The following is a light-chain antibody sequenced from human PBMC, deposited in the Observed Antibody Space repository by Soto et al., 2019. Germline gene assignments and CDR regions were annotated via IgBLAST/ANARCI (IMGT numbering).Light chain of an antibody. Sequence: DIQMTQSPSSLSASVGDRVTITCQASQDMSNFLNWYQQKPGKAPKLLIYDASNLETGVPSRFSGSGSGTDFPFTISSLQPEYVATYYCQQYDNPLFTFGPGTKVDIK. CDR2: DAS. CDR1: QDMSNF. CDR3: QQYDNPLFT. J-gene: IGKJ3*01. V-gene: IGKV1-33*01.